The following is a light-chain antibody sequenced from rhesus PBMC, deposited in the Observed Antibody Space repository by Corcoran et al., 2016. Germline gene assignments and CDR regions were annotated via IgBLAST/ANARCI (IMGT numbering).Light chain of an antibody. CDR3: QQYSSSPFT. Sequence: DIQMTQSPSSLSASVGDTVTITCRASQSISSWLAWYQQKPGKALKLLIYKASSLQSGVPSRFSGSGSGTDFTLTISSLQSEDFATYYCQQYSSSPFTFGPGTKLDIK. CDR1: QSISSW. J-gene: IGKJ3*01. V-gene: IGKV1-22*01. CDR2: KAS.